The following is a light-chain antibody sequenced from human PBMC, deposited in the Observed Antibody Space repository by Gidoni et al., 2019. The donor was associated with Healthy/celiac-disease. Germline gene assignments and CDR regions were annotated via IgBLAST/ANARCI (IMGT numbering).Light chain of an antibody. CDR1: QSISSR. Sequence: DIQMTQSPSTLSASVGDRVTITCRASQSISSRLAWYQQKPGKAPKLLIYKASSLESGVPSRFSGSGSGTEFTLTISSLQPDDFATYYCQQYNSYSHTFXXXTKLEIK. J-gene: IGKJ2*01. V-gene: IGKV1-5*03. CDR3: QQYNSYSHT. CDR2: KAS.